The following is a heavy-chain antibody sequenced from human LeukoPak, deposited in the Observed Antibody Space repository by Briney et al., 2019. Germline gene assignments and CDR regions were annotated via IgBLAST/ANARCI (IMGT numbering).Heavy chain of an antibody. J-gene: IGHJ4*02. D-gene: IGHD3-10*01. Sequence: GASVRVSCKASGYTFTSYGISWVRQAPGQGPEWMGWINTNTGNPTYAQGFTGRFVFPLDTSVSTAYLQISSLKAEDTAVYYCARGIGITHPSGDYWGQGTLVTVSS. CDR1: GYTFTSYG. V-gene: IGHV7-4-1*02. CDR2: INTNTGNP. CDR3: ARGIGITHPSGDY.